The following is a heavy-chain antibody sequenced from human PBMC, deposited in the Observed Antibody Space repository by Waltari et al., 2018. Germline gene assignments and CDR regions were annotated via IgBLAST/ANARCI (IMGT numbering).Heavy chain of an antibody. J-gene: IGHJ3*02. CDR3: ARHGPYSSSWTLGAFDI. V-gene: IGHV4-39*01. D-gene: IGHD6-13*01. Sequence: QLQLQESGPGLVKPSETLSLTCTVSVGSLSSSCYYWCWIRQPPGKGLEWIGSIYYSGSTYYNPSLKSRVTISVDTSKNQFSLKLSSVTAADTAVYYCARHGPYSSSWTLGAFDIWGQGTMVTVSS. CDR2: IYYSGST. CDR1: VGSLSSSCYY.